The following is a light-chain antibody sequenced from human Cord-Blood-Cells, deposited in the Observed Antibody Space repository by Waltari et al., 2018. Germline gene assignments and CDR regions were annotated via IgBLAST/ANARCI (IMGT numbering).Light chain of an antibody. V-gene: IGKV4-1*01. CDR1: QSVLYSSNNKNY. Sequence: DIVMTQSPDSLAVSPGVRATINCKSSQSVLYSSNNKNYLAWYQQKPGQPPKLLIYWASTRESGVPDRFSGSGSGTDFTLTISSLQAEDVAVYYCQQYYSTPVIFGGGTKVEIK. CDR2: WAS. CDR3: QQYYSTPVI. J-gene: IGKJ4*01.